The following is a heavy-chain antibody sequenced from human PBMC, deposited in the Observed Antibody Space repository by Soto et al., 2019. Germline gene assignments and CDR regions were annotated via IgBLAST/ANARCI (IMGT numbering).Heavy chain of an antibody. D-gene: IGHD3-9*01. J-gene: IGHJ4*02. V-gene: IGHV3-23*02. Sequence: EVQLLESGGGLVQPGGSLRLSFTASGFTFSSYAMTWVRQAPGKGLDWVSGISGSGGSTYYVDSVKGRFTIARDTSKNTLYLQMISMRAEDTDVYYFVKDPLYDVLPGYRPCDYWGQGTRVTVSS. CDR3: VKDPLYDVLPGYRPCDY. CDR2: ISGSGGST. CDR1: GFTFSSYA.